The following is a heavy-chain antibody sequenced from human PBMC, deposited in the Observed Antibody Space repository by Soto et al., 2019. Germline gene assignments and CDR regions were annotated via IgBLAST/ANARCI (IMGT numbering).Heavy chain of an antibody. D-gene: IGHD6-19*01. CDR1: GESFSGYI. V-gene: IGHV4-34*01. Sequence: SETLSLTCAVYGESFSGYIWTWIRQTPGKGLQWIGQINHSGSASYNPSLKSRVTISVHTSNSQFSLELSSVTAADTAVYYCASGLITGSHYSGGWYYFDSWGQGTQVTVSS. CDR2: INHSGSA. CDR3: ASGLITGSHYSGGWYYFDS. J-gene: IGHJ4*02.